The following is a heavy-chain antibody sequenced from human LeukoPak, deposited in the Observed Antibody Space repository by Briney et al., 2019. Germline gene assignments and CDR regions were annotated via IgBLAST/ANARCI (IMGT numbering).Heavy chain of an antibody. CDR3: AKDLLSDFWSGYYWGGVDY. J-gene: IGHJ4*02. D-gene: IGHD3-3*01. V-gene: IGHV3-30*18. CDR2: ISYAGSNK. CDR1: GFTFSSYG. Sequence: PGGSLRLSCAASGFTFSSYGMHWVRQAPGKGLEWVAVISYAGSNKYHADSVKGRFTISRDNSKNTLYLQMNSLRAEDTAVYYCAKDLLSDFWSGYYWGGVDYWGQGTLVTVSS.